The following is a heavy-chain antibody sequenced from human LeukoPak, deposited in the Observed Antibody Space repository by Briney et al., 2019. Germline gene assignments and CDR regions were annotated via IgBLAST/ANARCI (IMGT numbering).Heavy chain of an antibody. CDR3: ARGYSSSWYCY. V-gene: IGHV4-34*01. J-gene: IGHJ4*02. CDR2: INHSGST. Sequence: SETLSLTCAVYGGSFRGYYWSWIRQPPGKGLEWIGEINHSGSTNYNPSLKSRVTISVDTSKNQFSLQLSSVTAADTAVYYCARGYSSSWYCYWGQGTLVTVSS. CDR1: GGSFRGYY. D-gene: IGHD6-13*01.